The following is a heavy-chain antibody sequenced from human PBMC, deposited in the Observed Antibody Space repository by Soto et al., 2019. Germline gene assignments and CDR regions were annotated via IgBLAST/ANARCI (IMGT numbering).Heavy chain of an antibody. CDR2: ISANGQGI. CDR3: AKDRNYPRDQFHN. Sequence: GGALRLSCAASVLTFNNYAMSWVREAPGKGLEWVSAISANGQGIYYADSVKGRFIISRDSSKNTVFLHMDSLTAEDTAVYYCAKDRNYPRDQFHNWGQGTLVTVSS. CDR1: VLTFNNYA. J-gene: IGHJ4*02. V-gene: IGHV3-23*01. D-gene: IGHD1-7*01.